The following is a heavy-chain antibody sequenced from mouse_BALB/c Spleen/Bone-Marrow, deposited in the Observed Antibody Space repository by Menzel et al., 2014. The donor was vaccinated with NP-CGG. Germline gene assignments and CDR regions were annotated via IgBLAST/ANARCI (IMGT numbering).Heavy chain of an antibody. CDR1: GYAFSSYW. CDR2: IYPGDGDT. V-gene: IGHV1-80*01. CDR3: AFGNYDFDY. Sequence: QVQLQPSGAELVRPGSSVKIPCKASGYAFSSYWMNWVKQRPGQGLEWIGQIYPGDGDTNYSGKFKGEATLTADESSSTAYMQLSSLTSEDSAVYFCAFGNYDFDYWGQGTTLTVSS. D-gene: IGHD2-1*01. J-gene: IGHJ2*01.